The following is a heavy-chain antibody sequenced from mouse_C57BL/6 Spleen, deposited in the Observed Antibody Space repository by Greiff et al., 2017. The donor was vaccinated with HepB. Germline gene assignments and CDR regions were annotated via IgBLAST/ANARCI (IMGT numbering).Heavy chain of an antibody. J-gene: IGHJ2*01. V-gene: IGHV5-17*01. CDR3: ARSGSSFYFDA. D-gene: IGHD1-1*01. Sequence: EVKLQESGGSLVKPGGSLKLSCAASGFTFSDYGMHWVRQAPEKGLEWVAYISSGSSTIYYADTVKGRFTSARDNAKNTLFLHMTSLRSEDTAMYYCARSGSSFYFDAWGQGTTRTVSS. CDR1: GFTFSDYG. CDR2: ISSGSSTI.